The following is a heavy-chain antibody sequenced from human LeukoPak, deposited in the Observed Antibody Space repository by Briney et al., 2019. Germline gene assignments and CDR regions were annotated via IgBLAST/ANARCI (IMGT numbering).Heavy chain of an antibody. CDR1: GGSISSSSYY. J-gene: IGHJ4*02. CDR2: IYYSGST. V-gene: IGHV4-39*01. D-gene: IGHD6-19*01. CDR3: ANAQYSSGWYSDY. Sequence: SETLSLTCTVSGGSISSSSYYWGWIRQPPGKGLEWIGSIYYSGSTYYNPSLKSRVTISVDTSKNQFSLKLSSVTAADTAVYYCANAQYSSGWYSDYWGQGTLVTVSS.